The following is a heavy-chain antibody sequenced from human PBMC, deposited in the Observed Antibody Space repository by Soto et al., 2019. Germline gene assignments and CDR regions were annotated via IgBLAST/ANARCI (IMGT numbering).Heavy chain of an antibody. J-gene: IGHJ6*03. Sequence: ASETLSLTCTVSGVSLSSSGHWWNWVRQHPGKGLEWIGYIDYSGTTHYNPSLKNRVVMSIDPSKNQFSLNVNSVTAADTALYFCSLGMFMDVWGRGTTVTVSS. CDR1: GVSLSSSGHW. CDR2: IDYSGTT. CDR3: SLGMFMDV. D-gene: IGHD7-27*01. V-gene: IGHV4-31*03.